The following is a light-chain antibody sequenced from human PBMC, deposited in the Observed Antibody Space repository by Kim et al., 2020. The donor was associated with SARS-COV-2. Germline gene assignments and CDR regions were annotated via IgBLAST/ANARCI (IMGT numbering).Light chain of an antibody. Sequence: DIVMTQSPLSLPVTPGEPASISCRSSQSLLHSNGYNYLDWYLQKPGQSPQLLIYLGSNRASGVPERFSGSGSGPDFSLKISRVEAEDVGVYYCMQALQTPLFGGGTKVDIK. V-gene: IGKV2-28*01. J-gene: IGKJ4*01. CDR1: QSLLHSNGYNY. CDR3: MQALQTPL. CDR2: LGS.